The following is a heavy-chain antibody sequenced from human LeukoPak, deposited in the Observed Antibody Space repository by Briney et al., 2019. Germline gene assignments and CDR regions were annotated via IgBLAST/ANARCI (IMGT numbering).Heavy chain of an antibody. J-gene: IGHJ4*01. D-gene: IGHD6-19*01. CDR1: GFSFSSYA. CDR3: AKRVSGWYLVDY. V-gene: IGHV3-23*01. Sequence: GGSLRLSCAASGFSFSSYAMSWVRQAPGKGLEWVSAITGSGSSTFYADAVKGRFTISKDNSKNTLYLQMNSLRAEDTAVYYCAKRVSGWYLVDYWGHGALVTVSS. CDR2: ITGSGSST.